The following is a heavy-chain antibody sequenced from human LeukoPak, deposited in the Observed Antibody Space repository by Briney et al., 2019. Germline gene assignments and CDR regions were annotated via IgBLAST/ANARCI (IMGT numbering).Heavy chain of an antibody. CDR2: INHSRST. J-gene: IGHJ5*02. CDR3: ARSLVVGATYPYH. CDR1: GGSFSGYY. V-gene: IGHV4-34*01. Sequence: PSETLSLTCAVYGGSFSGYYWSWIRQPPGKGLEWIGEINHSRSTNYNPSLKSRVTISVDTSKNQFSLKLSSVTAADTAVYYCARSLVVGATYPYHWGQGTLVTVSS. D-gene: IGHD1-26*01.